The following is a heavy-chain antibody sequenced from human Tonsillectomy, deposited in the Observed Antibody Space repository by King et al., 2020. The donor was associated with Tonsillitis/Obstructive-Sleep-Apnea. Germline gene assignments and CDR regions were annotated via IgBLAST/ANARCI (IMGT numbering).Heavy chain of an antibody. CDR1: GFTFSSYE. J-gene: IGHJ3*02. V-gene: IGHV3-48*03. Sequence: VQLVESGGGLVQPGGSLRLSCAASGFTFSSYEMNWVRQAPGKGLEWVSYISSSGRTIYYADSVKGRFTISRDNAKNSLYLQMNSLRAEDTAVYYCARVQRDRVRRDDAFDIWGQGTMVTVSS. CDR2: ISSSGRTI. D-gene: IGHD1-1*01. CDR3: ARVQRDRVRRDDAFDI.